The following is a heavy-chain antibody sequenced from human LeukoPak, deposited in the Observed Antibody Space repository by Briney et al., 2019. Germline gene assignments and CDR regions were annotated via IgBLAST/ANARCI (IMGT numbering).Heavy chain of an antibody. CDR2: ISYDGSNK. V-gene: IGHV3-30*18. D-gene: IGHD2-15*01. Sequence: GGSLRLSCAASGFTFSSYGMHWVRQAPGKGLEWVAVISYDGSNKYYADSVKGRFTISRDNSKNTLYLQMNSLRAEDTAVYYCAKRMVGWGQGTWSPSPQ. CDR3: AKRMVG. CDR1: GFTFSSYG. J-gene: IGHJ4*02.